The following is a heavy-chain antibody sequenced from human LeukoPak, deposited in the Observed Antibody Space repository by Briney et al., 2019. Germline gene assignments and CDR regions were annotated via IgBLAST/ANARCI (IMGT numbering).Heavy chain of an antibody. CDR2: ISGNGRAS. Sequence: PGGSLRLSCTASGFTFSSYAMSWVRQAPGKGLEWVSPISGNGRASYYVDSVKGRFTISRDNSRNTLYLQMNSLRAEDTAVYYCAKETAVTGACESWGPGTLVTVSS. CDR3: AKETAVTGACES. J-gene: IGHJ4*02. V-gene: IGHV3-23*01. CDR1: GFTFSSYA. D-gene: IGHD6-19*01.